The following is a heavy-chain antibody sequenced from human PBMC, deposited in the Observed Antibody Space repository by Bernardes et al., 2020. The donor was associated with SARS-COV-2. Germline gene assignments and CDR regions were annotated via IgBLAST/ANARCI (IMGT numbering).Heavy chain of an antibody. V-gene: IGHV3-33*01. CDR3: VRDLGKAAAGTGGDY. J-gene: IGHJ4*02. D-gene: IGHD1-1*01. CDR1: GFIFSRYG. Sequence: GGSLRLSCEASGFIFSRYGMHWVHQAPGKGLEWVAVIFNDGSQQFYRESVKGRFTVSRDNAKNTLYLQMSGLRGEDTAVYHCVRDLGKAAAGTGGDYWGQGTLVTVSP. CDR2: IFNDGSQQ.